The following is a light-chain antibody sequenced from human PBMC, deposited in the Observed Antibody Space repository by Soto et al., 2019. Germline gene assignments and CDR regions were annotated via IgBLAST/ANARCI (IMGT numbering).Light chain of an antibody. V-gene: IGKV1D-12*01. CDR1: QAISTW. Sequence: DIQMTQSPSSVSASVGDRVTITCRASQAISTWLAWYQQKPGKAPKLLIYAASNLQTGVPSRFRGSGSGTDFTLTISSLQPEDFATYYCQQANSLPRTFGQGTKVEIK. J-gene: IGKJ1*01. CDR3: QQANSLPRT. CDR2: AAS.